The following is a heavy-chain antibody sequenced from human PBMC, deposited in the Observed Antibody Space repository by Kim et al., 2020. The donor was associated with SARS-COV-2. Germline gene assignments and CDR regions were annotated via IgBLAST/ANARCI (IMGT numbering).Heavy chain of an antibody. CDR1: GFTFSSYG. D-gene: IGHD3-3*01. CDR3: ARDRLDFWSGRDYYYYGMDV. CDR2: IWYDGSNK. V-gene: IGHV3-33*08. Sequence: GGSLRLSCAASGFTFSSYGMHWVRQAPGKGLEWVAVIWYDGSNKYYADSVKGRFTISRDNSKNTLYLQMNSLRAEDTAVYYCARDRLDFWSGRDYYYYGMDVWGQGTTVTVSS. J-gene: IGHJ6*02.